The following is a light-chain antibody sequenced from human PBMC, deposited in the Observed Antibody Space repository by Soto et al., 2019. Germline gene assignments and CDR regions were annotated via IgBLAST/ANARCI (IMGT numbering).Light chain of an antibody. Sequence: QSVLTQPPSVSGAPGQRVTISCTGSSSNIGAGYDVHWYQQLPGTAPKLLIYGNSNRPSGVPDRCSGSKSGTSASLAITGLHAEDEADYDCQSYDSSLSVHVVFGGGTKVTVL. CDR3: QSYDSSLSVHVV. CDR1: SSNIGAGYD. J-gene: IGLJ2*01. V-gene: IGLV1-40*01. CDR2: GNS.